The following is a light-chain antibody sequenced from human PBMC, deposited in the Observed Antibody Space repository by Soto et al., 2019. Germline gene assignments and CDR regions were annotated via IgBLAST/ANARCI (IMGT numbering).Light chain of an antibody. CDR3: QERSKWPRT. Sequence: EIVLTQSPATLSLSPGERATLSCRASQSVSGYLGWYQQKPGQAPRLLIYDASNRATGVPARFSGSGSGTDFTLTISSLEPADFAVYYCQERSKWPRTFGQGTKVEIK. V-gene: IGKV3-11*01. CDR1: QSVSGY. J-gene: IGKJ1*01. CDR2: DAS.